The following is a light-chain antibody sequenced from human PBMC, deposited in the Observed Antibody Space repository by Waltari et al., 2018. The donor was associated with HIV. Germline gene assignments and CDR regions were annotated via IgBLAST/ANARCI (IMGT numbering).Light chain of an antibody. J-gene: IGLJ2*01. Sequence: QSALTQPPSASGSPGQPAAISCTGTSSDVGGYDRWSWYQPHPGKAPKLMIYEVSTRPSGVRERFSGSRSGNTASPTVSGLQAEDEADYDCSSYAGSNSFVVFGGGTKLTVL. CDR1: SSDVGGYDR. CDR2: EVS. V-gene: IGLV2-8*01. CDR3: SSYAGSNSFVV.